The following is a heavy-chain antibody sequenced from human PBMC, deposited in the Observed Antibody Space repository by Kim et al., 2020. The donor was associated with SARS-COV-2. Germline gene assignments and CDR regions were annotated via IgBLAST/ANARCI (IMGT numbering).Heavy chain of an antibody. D-gene: IGHD1-26*01. CDR1: GFTFSSYA. CDR3: ARDKVGGSYYARYFQH. J-gene: IGHJ1*01. CDR2: ISYDGSNK. Sequence: LSLTCAASGFTFSSYAMHWVRQAPGKGLEWVAVISYDGSNKYYADSVKGRFTISRDNSKNTLYLQMNSLRAEDTAVYYCARDKVGGSYYARYFQHWGQGTLVTVSS. V-gene: IGHV3-30*04.